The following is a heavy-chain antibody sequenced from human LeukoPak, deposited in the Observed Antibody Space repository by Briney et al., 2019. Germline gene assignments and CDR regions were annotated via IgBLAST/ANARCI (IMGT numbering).Heavy chain of an antibody. J-gene: IGHJ2*01. CDR2: ISAYNGDT. CDR3: ARVEARYYDFWSGYSYWYFDL. CDR1: GYTFTSYG. Sequence: GASVKVSCKASGYTFTSYGISWVRQAPGQGLEWMGWISAYNGDTNYARKLQGRVTMTTDTSTSTAYMELRGLRSDDTAVYYCARVEARYYDFWSGYSYWYFDLWGRGTLVTVSS. D-gene: IGHD3-3*01. V-gene: IGHV1-18*01.